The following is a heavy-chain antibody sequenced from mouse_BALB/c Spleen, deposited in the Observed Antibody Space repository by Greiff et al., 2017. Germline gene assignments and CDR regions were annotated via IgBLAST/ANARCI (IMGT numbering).Heavy chain of an antibody. CDR1: GFTFSSYA. D-gene: IGHD2-4*01. CDR3: ARGGLRHDYAMDY. Sequence: EVQRVESGGGLVKPGGSLKLSCAASGFTFSSYAMSWVRQTPEKRLEWVASISSGGSTYYPDSVKGRFTISRDNARNILYLQMSSLRSEDTAMYYCARGGLRHDYAMDYWGQGTSVTVSS. V-gene: IGHV5-6-5*01. CDR2: ISSGGST. J-gene: IGHJ4*01.